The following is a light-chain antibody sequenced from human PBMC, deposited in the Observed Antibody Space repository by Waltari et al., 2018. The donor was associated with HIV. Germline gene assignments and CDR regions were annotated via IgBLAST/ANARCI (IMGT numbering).Light chain of an antibody. Sequence: QSALTQPASVSESPGQSITISCTGSSSDVGGYDYVSWYTQHPGKVPKLMIYEVSNRPSGVSILFSGSKSGNTGFLTISGLQAEDEADYYCSSYTGSNIVFVFGTGTKVTVL. J-gene: IGLJ1*01. CDR1: SSDVGGYDY. CDR3: SSYTGSNIVFV. V-gene: IGLV2-14*01. CDR2: EVS.